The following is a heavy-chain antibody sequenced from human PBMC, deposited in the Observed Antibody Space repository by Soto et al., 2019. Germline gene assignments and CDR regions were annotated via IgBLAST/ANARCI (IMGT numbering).Heavy chain of an antibody. J-gene: IGHJ4*02. CDR2: IYYNGST. V-gene: IGHV4-31*03. CDR1: GLTISSASYY. Sequence: QVLLQESGPGLMKPSQTLSLTCTVSGLTISSASYYWSWIRQHPGKGLEGVGNIYYNGSTYYSPSLKSRVTLWVDTSKNQFFLRLASVTAADTAVYYRARYRISGSWSKFDYWGQGTLVTVSS. D-gene: IGHD6-13*01. CDR3: ARYRISGSWSKFDY.